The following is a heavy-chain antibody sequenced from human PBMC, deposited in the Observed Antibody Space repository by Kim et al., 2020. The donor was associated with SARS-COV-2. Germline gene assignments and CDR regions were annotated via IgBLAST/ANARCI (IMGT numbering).Heavy chain of an antibody. D-gene: IGHD5-18*01. J-gene: IGHJ3*02. Sequence: GGSLRLSCAASGFTVSSNYMSWVRQAPGKGLEWVSVIYSGGSTYYADSVKGRFTISRDNSKNTLYLQMNSLRAEDTAVYYCARGRDSWEYSYGLDAFDIWGQGTMVTVSS. CDR2: IYSGGST. CDR3: ARGRDSWEYSYGLDAFDI. V-gene: IGHV3-53*01. CDR1: GFTVSSNY.